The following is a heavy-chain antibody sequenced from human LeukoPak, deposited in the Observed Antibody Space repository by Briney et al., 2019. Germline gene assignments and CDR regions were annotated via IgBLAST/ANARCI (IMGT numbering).Heavy chain of an antibody. V-gene: IGHV4-39*01. J-gene: IGHJ4*01. CDR2: ISSSGKA. Sequence: SETLSLTCAVSGGSITTTDFDWAWIRQPPGQGFEWIATISSSGKAYYYPSLMSRVTISVDTSKNQFSLDVTSVTAADTGLFYCARFKGGTGFDYWGQGSLVIVS. CDR1: GGSITTTDFD. D-gene: IGHD1-26*01. CDR3: ARFKGGTGFDY.